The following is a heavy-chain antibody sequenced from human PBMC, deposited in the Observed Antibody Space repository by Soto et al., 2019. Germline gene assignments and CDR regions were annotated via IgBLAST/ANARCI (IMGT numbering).Heavy chain of an antibody. Sequence: GASVKVSCKASGYTFTSYGISWVRQAPGQGLEWMGWISAYNGNTNYAQKLQGRVTMTTDTSTSTAYMELSRLRSDDTAVYYCASAGPSYYDSSGYSSPGFFDYWGKGPLVTVSS. V-gene: IGHV1-18*01. CDR1: GYTFTSYG. CDR3: ASAGPSYYDSSGYSSPGFFDY. J-gene: IGHJ4*02. D-gene: IGHD3-22*01. CDR2: ISAYNGNT.